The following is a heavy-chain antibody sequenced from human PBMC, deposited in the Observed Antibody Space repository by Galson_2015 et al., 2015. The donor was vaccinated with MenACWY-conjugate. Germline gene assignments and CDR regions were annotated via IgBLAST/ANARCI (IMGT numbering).Heavy chain of an antibody. D-gene: IGHD3-10*01. Sequence: SLRLSCAASGFTFTDHYMDWVRQAPGMGLEWLGRIRSKAHSYVTEYAASVKGRFTISRDDSKNSLYLQMNNLETEDTAVYYCVRGLYLTSGSLGYWGQGTLATVSS. CDR2: IRSKAHSYVT. CDR3: VRGLYLTSGSLGY. J-gene: IGHJ4*02. CDR1: GFTFTDHY. V-gene: IGHV3-72*01.